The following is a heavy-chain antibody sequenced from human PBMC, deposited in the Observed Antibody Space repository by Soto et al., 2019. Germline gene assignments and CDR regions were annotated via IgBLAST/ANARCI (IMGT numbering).Heavy chain of an antibody. CDR1: GFTFSSYA. Sequence: HPGGSLRLSCATSGFTFSSYAMHWVRQAPGKGLEWVAVISYDGSNKYYADSVKGRFTISRDNSKNTLYLQMNSLRAEDTAVYYCARALKGRWLRAGWVYYGMDVWGQGTTVTVSS. V-gene: IGHV3-30-3*01. CDR3: ARALKGRWLRAGWVYYGMDV. D-gene: IGHD5-12*01. J-gene: IGHJ6*02. CDR2: ISYDGSNK.